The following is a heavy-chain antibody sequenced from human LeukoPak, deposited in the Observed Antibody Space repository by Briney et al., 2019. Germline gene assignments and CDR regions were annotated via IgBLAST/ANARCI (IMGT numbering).Heavy chain of an antibody. CDR1: GDSVSSNSVT. CDR3: ARRLTQYDCFDP. Sequence: SQTLSVTCAISGDSVSSNSVTWNWIRQSPSRGLEWLGRTYYRSTWYNDYAVSVRGRITVNPGTSKNQFSLHLNSVTPEDTAVYYCARRLTQYDCFDPWGQGILVTVSS. J-gene: IGHJ5*02. CDR2: TYYRSTWYN. D-gene: IGHD2-2*01. V-gene: IGHV6-1*01.